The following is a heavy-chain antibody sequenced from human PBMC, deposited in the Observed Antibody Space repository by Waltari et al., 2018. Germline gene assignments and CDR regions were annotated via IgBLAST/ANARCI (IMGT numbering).Heavy chain of an antibody. D-gene: IGHD3-10*01. CDR1: GFTFNTHS. CDR3: ARDPNSRGGFYFDN. V-gene: IGHV3-21*02. CDR2: ISSISSYI. Sequence: EVQLVESGGGLVKPGESLRLSCAASGFTFNTHSMNWVRQAPGKGREWVSSISSISSYIYYADSVKGRFTISRDNAKNSLYLQMNSLRDEDTAVYYCARDPNSRGGFYFDNWGQGTLVTVSS. J-gene: IGHJ4*02.